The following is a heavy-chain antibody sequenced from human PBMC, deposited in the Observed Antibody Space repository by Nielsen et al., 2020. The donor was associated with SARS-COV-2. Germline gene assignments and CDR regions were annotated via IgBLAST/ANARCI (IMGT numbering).Heavy chain of an antibody. Sequence: WVRQAPGQGLEWMGWMNPNSGNTGYAQKFQGRVTMTRNTSISTAYMELSSLRSEDTAVYYCARDFGYKYGYYYYYYMDVWGKGTTVTVSS. CDR3: ARDFGYKYGYYYYYYMDV. V-gene: IGHV1-8*01. CDR2: MNPNSGNT. J-gene: IGHJ6*03. D-gene: IGHD5-18*01.